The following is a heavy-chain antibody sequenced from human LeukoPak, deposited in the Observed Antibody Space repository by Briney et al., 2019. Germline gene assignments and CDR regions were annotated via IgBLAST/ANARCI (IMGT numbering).Heavy chain of an antibody. Sequence: ASVKVSCKVSGYTLTELSMHWVRQDPGKGLEWMGGFDPEDGETIYAQKFQGRVTMTEDTSTDTAYMELSSLRSEDTAVYYCATVTVIRDIVVVVAATFDYWGQGTLVTVSS. CDR1: GYTLTELS. J-gene: IGHJ4*02. CDR2: FDPEDGET. CDR3: ATVTVIRDIVVVVAATFDY. D-gene: IGHD2-15*01. V-gene: IGHV1-24*01.